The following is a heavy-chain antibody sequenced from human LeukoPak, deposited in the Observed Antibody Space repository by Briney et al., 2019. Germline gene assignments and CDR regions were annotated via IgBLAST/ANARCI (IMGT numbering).Heavy chain of an antibody. CDR2: ISYDGSNK. D-gene: IGHD3-22*01. V-gene: IGHV3-30*04. CDR3: AKGISPMISLLYFDY. CDR1: GFTFSSYA. Sequence: GGSLRLSCAASGFTFSSYAMHWVRQAPGKGLEWVAVISYDGSNKYYADSVKGRFTISRDNSKNTLYLQMNSLRAEDTAVYYCAKGISPMISLLYFDYWGQGTLVTVSS. J-gene: IGHJ4*02.